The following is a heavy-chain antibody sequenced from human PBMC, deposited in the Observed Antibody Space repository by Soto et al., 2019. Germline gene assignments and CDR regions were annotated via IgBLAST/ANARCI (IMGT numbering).Heavy chain of an antibody. J-gene: IGHJ4*02. D-gene: IGHD1-26*01. Sequence: ASLRLSCAASVVIFSNYWLSWVRQAQGKGLEWVANIKQDGGVKYYVDSVKGRFTISRDNAKSSLYLQMNSLRAEDTAVYYCARRVGDDWGQGTLGTVS. CDR2: IKQDGGVK. CDR1: VVIFSNYW. V-gene: IGHV3-7*03. CDR3: ARRVGDD.